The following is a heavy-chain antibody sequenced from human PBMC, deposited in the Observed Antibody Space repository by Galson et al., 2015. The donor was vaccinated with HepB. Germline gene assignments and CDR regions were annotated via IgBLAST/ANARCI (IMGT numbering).Heavy chain of an antibody. V-gene: IGHV3-30*04. CDR3: ARAAGDLVIPSDMQLQFDF. D-gene: IGHD2-2*01. CDR2: TSYDGSHE. J-gene: IGHJ4*02. Sequence: SLRLSCAASGFTFSNYAMHWVRQAPGKGLEWVAVTSYDGSHEYYADSVRGRFTISRDNSKNTVYLQMNSLRPEDTALYYCARAAGDLVIPSDMQLQFDFWGQGALVTASS. CDR1: GFTFSNYA.